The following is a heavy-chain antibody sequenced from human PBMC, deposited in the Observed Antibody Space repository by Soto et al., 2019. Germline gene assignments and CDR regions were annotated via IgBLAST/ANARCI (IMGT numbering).Heavy chain of an antibody. D-gene: IGHD3-10*01. CDR2: ISYDGSNK. Sequence: QVQLVESGGGVVQPGRSLRLSCAASGFTFSSYAMHWVRQAPGKGLEWVAVISYDGSNKYYADSVKGRFTISRDNSKNTLYLQMNSLRAEDTAVYYCARAHVIGTTGSYTPYFDYWGQGTLVTVSS. CDR1: GFTFSSYA. V-gene: IGHV3-30-3*01. J-gene: IGHJ4*02. CDR3: ARAHVIGTTGSYTPYFDY.